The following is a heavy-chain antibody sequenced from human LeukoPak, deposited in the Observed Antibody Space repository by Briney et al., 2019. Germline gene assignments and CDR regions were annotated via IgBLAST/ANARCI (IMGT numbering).Heavy chain of an antibody. CDR2: IYYSGST. CDR1: GFTFSSYG. CDR3: ARSRGSSSWFYY. Sequence: GTLRLSCAASGFTFSSYGMSWVRQAPGKGLEWIGYIYYSGSTNYNPSLKSRVTISVDTSKNQFSLKLSSVTAADTAVYYCARSRGSSSWFYYWGQGTLVTVSS. V-gene: IGHV4-59*01. D-gene: IGHD6-13*01. J-gene: IGHJ4*02.